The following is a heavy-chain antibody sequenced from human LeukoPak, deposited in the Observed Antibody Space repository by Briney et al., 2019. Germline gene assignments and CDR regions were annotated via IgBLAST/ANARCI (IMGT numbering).Heavy chain of an antibody. CDR2: IYYSGST. Sequence: SETLSLTCTVSGGSISSYYWSWVRQPPGKGLEWIGYIYYSGSTNYNPSLKSRVTISVDTSKNQFSLKLSSVTAADTAVYYCARRSNYYDSSSFDYWGQGTLVTVSS. D-gene: IGHD3-22*01. CDR1: GGSISSYY. V-gene: IGHV4-59*01. CDR3: ARRSNYYDSSSFDY. J-gene: IGHJ4*02.